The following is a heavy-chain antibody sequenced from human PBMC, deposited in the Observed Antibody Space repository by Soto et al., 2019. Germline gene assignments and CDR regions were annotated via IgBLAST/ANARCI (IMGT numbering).Heavy chain of an antibody. CDR3: ARGPLIVVVPFDY. D-gene: IGHD2-15*01. J-gene: IGHJ4*02. CDR1: GFTFSNYA. V-gene: IGHV3-23*01. CDR2: ITAGGTTT. Sequence: EVQLLESGGGLVQPGGSLRLSCAASGFTFSNYAMSWVRQAPGRGLEWVSTITAGGTTTYYADSVKGRFTISRDNSKNTLSVQMHSLRAEDTALYYCARGPLIVVVPFDYWGQGALVTVSS.